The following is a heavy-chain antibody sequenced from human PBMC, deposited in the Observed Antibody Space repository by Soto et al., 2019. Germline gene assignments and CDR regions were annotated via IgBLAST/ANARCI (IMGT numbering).Heavy chain of an antibody. V-gene: IGHV5-51*01. CDR3: ARQLPYGGNSYYGMDV. CDR1: GYSFTSYW. J-gene: IGHJ6*02. D-gene: IGHD2-15*01. Sequence: PGESLKISCKGSGYSFTSYWIGWVRQMPGKGLEWMGIIYPGDSDIRYSPSFQGQVTISADKFISTAYLQWSGLKASDTAIYYCARQLPYGGNSYYGMDVWGQGTTVTVSS. CDR2: IYPGDSDI.